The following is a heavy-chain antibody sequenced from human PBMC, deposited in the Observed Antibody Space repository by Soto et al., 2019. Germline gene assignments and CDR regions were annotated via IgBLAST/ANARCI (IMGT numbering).Heavy chain of an antibody. V-gene: IGHV3-33*01. CDR3: ARDGLAARLGVRRVWFDP. CDR1: GFTFSSYG. Sequence: GGSLRLSCAASGFTFSSYGMHWVRQAPGKGLEWVAVIWYDGSNKYYADSVKGRFTISRDNSKNTLYLQMNSLRAEDTAVYYCARDGLAARLGVRRVWFDPWGQGTLVTVSS. CDR2: IWYDGSNK. J-gene: IGHJ5*02. D-gene: IGHD6-6*01.